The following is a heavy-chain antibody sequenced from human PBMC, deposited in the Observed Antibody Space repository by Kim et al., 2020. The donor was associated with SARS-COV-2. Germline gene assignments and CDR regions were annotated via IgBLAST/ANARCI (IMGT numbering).Heavy chain of an antibody. CDR3: ARAAITMIVVVNAFDI. V-gene: IGHV4-31*03. CDR1: GGFISSGGYY. Sequence: TLSLTCTVSGGFISSGGYYWSWIRQHPGKGLEWIGYIYYSGSTYYNPSLKSRVTISVDTSKNQFSLKLSSVTAADTAVYYCARAAITMIVVVNAFDICGQGTMVTVSS. D-gene: IGHD3-22*01. J-gene: IGHJ3*02. CDR2: IYYSGST.